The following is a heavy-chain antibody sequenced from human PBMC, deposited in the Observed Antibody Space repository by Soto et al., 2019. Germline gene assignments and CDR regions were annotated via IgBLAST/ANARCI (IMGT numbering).Heavy chain of an antibody. J-gene: IGHJ5*02. Sequence: SETLSLTCAVSGYSIRNGYYWGWIRQPPGKGLEWIGTIYHSGSTYYNPSLKSRVTISVDASENHFSLRLSSVTAADTAVYYCARVGPYCGGDCYSPPPWGQGTLVTVSS. CDR3: ARVGPYCGGDCYSPPP. CDR1: GYSIRNGYY. D-gene: IGHD2-21*02. V-gene: IGHV4-38-2*01. CDR2: IYHSGST.